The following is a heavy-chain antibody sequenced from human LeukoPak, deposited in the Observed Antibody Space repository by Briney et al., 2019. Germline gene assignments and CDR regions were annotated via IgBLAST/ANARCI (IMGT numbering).Heavy chain of an antibody. CDR1: GYTFTSYG. CDR3: ASSHCSSTSCYTSGSDFDY. D-gene: IGHD2-2*02. V-gene: IGHV1-8*02. CDR2: MNPNSGNT. Sequence: ASVKVSCKASGYTFTSYGINWVRQATGQGLEWMGWMNPNSGNTGYAQKFQGRVTMTRNTSISTAYMELSSLRSEDTAVYYCASSHCSSTSCYTSGSDFDYWGQGTLVTVSS. J-gene: IGHJ4*02.